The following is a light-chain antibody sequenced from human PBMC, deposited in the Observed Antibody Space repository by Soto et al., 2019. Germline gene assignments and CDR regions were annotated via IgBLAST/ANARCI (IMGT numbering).Light chain of an antibody. Sequence: EIVLTQSPDTLSVSPGERATLSCGASQSVSSSSLAWYQQKPGQAPRLLIYGASNSATGIPDRFSGSGSGTAFSLTISRLEPEDFAVYYCQQYDNSPPCTFGQGTKVEIK. CDR2: GAS. CDR1: QSVSSSS. V-gene: IGKV3-20*01. CDR3: QQYDNSPPCT. J-gene: IGKJ1*01.